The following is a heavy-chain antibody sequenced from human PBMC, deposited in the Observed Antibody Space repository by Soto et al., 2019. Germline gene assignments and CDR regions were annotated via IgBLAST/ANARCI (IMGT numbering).Heavy chain of an antibody. CDR2: INPSGCST. CDR1: GYTFTSYY. D-gene: IGHD4-17*01. CDR3: ARGGIYGDSFDAFDI. V-gene: IGHV1-46*01. J-gene: IGHJ3*02. Sequence: QVQLVQSGAEVKKPGASVKVSCKASGYTFTSYYIHCVRQAPGQGLEWMGIINPSGCSTSYAQKFQGIVTITRDTSTRTVYMELSSLRSEDTAVYYCARGGIYGDSFDAFDIWGQGTMVTVSS.